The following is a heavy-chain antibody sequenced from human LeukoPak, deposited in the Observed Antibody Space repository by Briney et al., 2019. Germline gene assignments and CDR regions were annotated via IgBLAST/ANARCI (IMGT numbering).Heavy chain of an antibody. V-gene: IGHV1-2*02. CDR1: GYTFSSYY. Sequence: ASVEVSCKASGYTFSSYYIHWVRQAPGQGLEWMGWINPNSGDTNYAQKFQGRVTMTSDTSISTAYMELSRLRSDDTAVFYCARGRRGRYSADCDYWGQGTLVTVSS. CDR2: INPNSGDT. CDR3: ARGRRGRYSADCDY. D-gene: IGHD1-26*01. J-gene: IGHJ4*02.